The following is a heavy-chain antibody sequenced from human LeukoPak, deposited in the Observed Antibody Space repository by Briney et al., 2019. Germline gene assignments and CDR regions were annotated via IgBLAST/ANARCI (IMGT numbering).Heavy chain of an antibody. J-gene: IGHJ4*02. CDR3: ARDRRNADLDY. CDR2: IHRSGSII. Sequence: GGSLRLSCAASGFTLSSNPMNWVRQAPGQGLEWVCYIHRSGSIIYYGDSVKGRFTISRDISKNFLYLQMNSLRADDTAVYYCARDRRNADLDYWGQGTLVTVSS. V-gene: IGHV3-48*01. CDR1: GFTLSSNP.